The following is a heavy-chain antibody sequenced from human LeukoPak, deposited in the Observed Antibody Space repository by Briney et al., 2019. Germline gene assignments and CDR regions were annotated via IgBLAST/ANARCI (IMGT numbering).Heavy chain of an antibody. J-gene: IGHJ6*03. CDR2: IYYRGRT. D-gene: IGHD2-2*01. CDR1: GGSISSSSYY. CDR3: ATDNRTPATTRPEAV. Sequence: SESLSLTCTVAGGSISSSSYYWGWIRQPPGKGLEWIGSIYYRGRTYYHPSLKSRVTMSVDTPKTQFSLKLCAATATDTAVYYCATDNRTPATTRPEAVWAK. V-gene: IGHV4-39*07.